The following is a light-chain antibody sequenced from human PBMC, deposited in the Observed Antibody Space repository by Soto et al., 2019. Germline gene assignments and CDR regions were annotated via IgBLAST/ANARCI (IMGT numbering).Light chain of an antibody. CDR1: SSNFGAGYD. J-gene: IGLJ2*01. V-gene: IGLV1-40*01. CDR2: GDS. CDR3: QSYDSSLSAVV. Sequence: QPVLTQPPSVSGAPWQRVTISCTGSSSNFGAGYDVHWYQQLPGTAPKLLIYGDSNRPSVVPDRFSGSKSGTSASLAITGLQAEDEADYYCQSYDSSLSAVVFGGGTKLTVL.